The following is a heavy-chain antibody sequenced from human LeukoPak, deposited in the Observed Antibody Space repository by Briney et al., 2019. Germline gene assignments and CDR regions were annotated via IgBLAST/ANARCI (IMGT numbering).Heavy chain of an antibody. V-gene: IGHV3-21*04. D-gene: IGHD3-10*01. CDR1: GFTFSSYN. Sequence: GGSLRLSCAASGFTFSSYNMNWVRQAPGKGLEWVSSITSDSRYMYYADSVKGRFTISRDNAKNSLYLQMNSLRAEDTAVYYCAKSGSVKVDYWGQGTLVTVAS. CDR3: AKSGSVKVDY. J-gene: IGHJ4*02. CDR2: ITSDSRYM.